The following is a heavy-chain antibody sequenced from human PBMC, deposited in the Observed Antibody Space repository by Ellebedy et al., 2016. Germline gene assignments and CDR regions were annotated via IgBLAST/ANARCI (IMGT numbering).Heavy chain of an antibody. Sequence: ASVKVSCKASGGTFSSYAISWVRQAPGQGLEWMGRIIPILGIANYAQKFQGRVTITADKSTSTAYMELRSLRSDDTAVYYCARASGATQDDAFDIWGQGTMVTVSS. J-gene: IGHJ3*02. V-gene: IGHV1-69*04. D-gene: IGHD1-26*01. CDR3: ARASGATQDDAFDI. CDR2: IIPILGIA. CDR1: GGTFSSYA.